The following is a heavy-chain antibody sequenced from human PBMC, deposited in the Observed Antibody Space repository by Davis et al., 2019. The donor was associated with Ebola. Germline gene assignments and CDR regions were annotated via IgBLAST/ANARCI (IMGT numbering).Heavy chain of an antibody. V-gene: IGHV4-59*11. CDR1: GASIGDHY. J-gene: IGHJ1*01. CDR2: FFSSELT. D-gene: IGHD2-21*01. Sequence: SETLSLTCTVSGASIGDHYSSWFRQSPGRGLEYYGYFFSSELTDYNPSLRGRVTLSVDLHKNQFSLKLTSVTAADTAVYYCATKNIVTQGLLYFHTWGRGTLVAVST. CDR3: ATKNIVTQGLLYFHT.